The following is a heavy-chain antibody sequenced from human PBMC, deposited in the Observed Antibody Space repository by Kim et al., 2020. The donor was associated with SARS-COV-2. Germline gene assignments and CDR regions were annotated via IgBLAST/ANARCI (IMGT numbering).Heavy chain of an antibody. CDR3: AHRGGTGTKFDY. V-gene: IGHV2-5*01. Sequence: SGPTLVNPTQTLTLTCSFSGFSLSTSGLGVGWIRQPPGKALEWLALIYWNDDKRYSPSLKTRLTVTMATSRNQVVLTMTNMDPVDSGTYYCAHRGGTGTKFDYGGQGTLVTVSS. CDR1: GFSLSTSGLG. J-gene: IGHJ4*02. CDR2: IYWNDDK. D-gene: IGHD1-1*01.